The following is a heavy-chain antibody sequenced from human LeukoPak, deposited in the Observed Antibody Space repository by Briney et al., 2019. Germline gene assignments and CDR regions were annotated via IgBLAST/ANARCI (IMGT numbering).Heavy chain of an antibody. CDR1: GGSFSGYY. V-gene: IGHV4-34*01. J-gene: IGHJ5*02. D-gene: IGHD5-12*01. CDR3: ARGGYNSRRDNWFDP. Sequence: SETLSLTCAVYGGSFSGYYWSWIRQPPGKGLEWIGEINHSGSTNYNPSLKSRVTISVDTSKNQFSPKLSSVTAADTAVYYCARGGYNSRRDNWFDPWGQGTLDTVSS. CDR2: INHSGST.